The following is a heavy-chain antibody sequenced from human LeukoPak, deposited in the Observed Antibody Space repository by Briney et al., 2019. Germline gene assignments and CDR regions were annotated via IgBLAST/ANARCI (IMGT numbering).Heavy chain of an antibody. V-gene: IGHV1-2*02. CDR1: GNSFTDYY. Sequence: GSVKVSCKSSGNSFTDYYIHWMRQAPGQGLEWMGCIKSNSGGTKHAQNFQGRVTMTRDTSIATAYMELSGLRSDDTAIYYCATGGLTTVGVGEHWGQGALITVSS. CDR2: IKSNSGGT. J-gene: IGHJ1*01. D-gene: IGHD3-3*01. CDR3: ATGGLTTVGVGEH.